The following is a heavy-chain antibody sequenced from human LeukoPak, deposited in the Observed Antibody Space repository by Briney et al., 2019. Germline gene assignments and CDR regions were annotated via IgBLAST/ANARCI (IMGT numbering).Heavy chain of an antibody. D-gene: IGHD6-13*01. V-gene: IGHV3-53*01. J-gene: IGHJ6*03. CDR1: EFSVGSNY. CDR3: AKVAAADFYYYYYYMDV. Sequence: GGSLRLSCAASEFSVGSNYMTWVRQAPGKGLEWVSLIYSGGSTYYADSVKGRFTISRDNSKNTLYLQMNSLRAEDTAVYYCAKVAAADFYYYYYYMDVWGKGTTVTISS. CDR2: IYSGGST.